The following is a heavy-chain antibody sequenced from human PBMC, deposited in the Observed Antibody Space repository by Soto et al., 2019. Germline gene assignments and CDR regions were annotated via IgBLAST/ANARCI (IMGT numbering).Heavy chain of an antibody. J-gene: IGHJ4*02. Sequence: GGSLRLSCAASGFTFSSYAMSWVRQAPGKGLEWVSAISGSGGSTYYAESVKGRFTISRDNSKNTLYLQMNSLRAEDTAVYYFAKVQLYYDSSSTVRYFDYWGQGTLVTVSS. V-gene: IGHV3-23*01. CDR3: AKVQLYYDSSSTVRYFDY. D-gene: IGHD3-22*01. CDR2: ISGSGGST. CDR1: GFTFSSYA.